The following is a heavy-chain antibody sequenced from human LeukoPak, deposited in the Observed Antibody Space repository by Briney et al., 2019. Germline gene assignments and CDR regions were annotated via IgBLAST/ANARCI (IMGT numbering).Heavy chain of an antibody. CDR3: ARDRGEKLANNWFDP. CDR2: INPSGGST. Sequence: ASVKVSCKASGYIFTSYYMHWVRQAPGQGLEWMGIINPSGGSTSYAQKFQCRVTMTRDTSTSTVYMELSSLRSEDTAVYYCARDRGEKLANNWFDPWGQGTLVTVSS. D-gene: IGHD6-13*01. J-gene: IGHJ5*02. CDR1: GYIFTSYY. V-gene: IGHV1-46*01.